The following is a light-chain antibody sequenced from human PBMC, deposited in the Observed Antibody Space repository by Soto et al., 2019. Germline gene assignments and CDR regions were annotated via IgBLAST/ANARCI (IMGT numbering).Light chain of an antibody. J-gene: IGKJ1*01. V-gene: IGKV3-20*01. CDR2: DTS. CDR1: QSVPNSR. Sequence: EIVLTQSPDTLSLSPGERATLSCRASQSVPNSRLAWYQQKPGQAPSLVISDTSIRATGIPDRFSGSGSGTDFSLRIGRLEPADFAVYICLQYGASPRTFGQGTKVEIK. CDR3: LQYGASPRT.